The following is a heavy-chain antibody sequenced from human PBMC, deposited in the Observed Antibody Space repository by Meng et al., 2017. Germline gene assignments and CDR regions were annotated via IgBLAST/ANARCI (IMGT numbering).Heavy chain of an antibody. CDR1: GDTFTSYC. Sequence: GPLVQSGAEVQNPGASVKVSCKASGDTFTSYCLHWVRQAPGQGLDWMGRINPSGGNTHYAQNFQGRVTMTRDTSMSTVYMELSSLRSEDTAVYYCVRGYQLYDGSGYYFDYWGQGTLVTVSS. CDR3: VRGYQLYDGSGYYFDY. CDR2: INPSGGNT. V-gene: IGHV1-46*01. J-gene: IGHJ4*02. D-gene: IGHD3-22*01.